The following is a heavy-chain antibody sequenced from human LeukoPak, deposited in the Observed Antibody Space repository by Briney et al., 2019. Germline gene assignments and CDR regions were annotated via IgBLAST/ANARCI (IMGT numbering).Heavy chain of an antibody. Sequence: GGSLRLSCAASGFTFSNYNMNWVRQAPGKGLEWVSYITNDGSTIHHADSVKGRFTISRDNAKKTLYLQMNSLKAEDTAVYSGARSIGLSGGGVDVWGQGTTVTVSS. V-gene: IGHV3-48*04. CDR3: ARSIGLSGGGVDV. J-gene: IGHJ6*02. CDR1: GFTFSNYN. D-gene: IGHD3-9*01. CDR2: ITNDGSTI.